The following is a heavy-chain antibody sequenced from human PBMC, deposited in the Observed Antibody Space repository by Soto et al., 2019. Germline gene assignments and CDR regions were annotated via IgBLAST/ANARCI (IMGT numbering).Heavy chain of an antibody. V-gene: IGHV1-69*13. CDR1: GGTFSSYA. CDR3: ARGRLKLVTAIQYWFDT. J-gene: IGHJ5*02. D-gene: IGHD2-21*02. CDR2: IIPIFGTA. Sequence: ASVKVSCKASGGTFSSYAISWVRQAPGQGLEWMGGIIPIFGTANYAQKFQGRVTITADESTSTAYMELSSLRSEDTAVYYCARGRLKLVTAIQYWFDTWGQGTLVTVSS.